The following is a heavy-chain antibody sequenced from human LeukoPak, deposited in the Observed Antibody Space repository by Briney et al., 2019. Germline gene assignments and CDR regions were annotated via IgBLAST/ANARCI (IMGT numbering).Heavy chain of an antibody. CDR3: ARVNVHWPYFDY. D-gene: IGHD1-1*01. CDR2: INHSGST. Sequence: SETLSLTCAVYGGSFSGYYWSWIRQPPGKGLEWIGEINHSGSTNYNPSLKSRVTISVDTSKNQFSLKLSSVTAADTAVYYCARVNVHWPYFDYWGQGTLVTVSS. V-gene: IGHV4-34*01. CDR1: GGSFSGYY. J-gene: IGHJ4*02.